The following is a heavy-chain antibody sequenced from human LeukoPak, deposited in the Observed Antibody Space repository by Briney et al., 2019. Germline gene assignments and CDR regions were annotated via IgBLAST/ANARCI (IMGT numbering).Heavy chain of an antibody. D-gene: IGHD2-21*02. CDR2: IRSKVYGGTT. CDR3: TRDRVTVPAFDC. V-gene: IGHV3-49*04. J-gene: IGHJ4*02. CDR1: GFTVGDHP. Sequence: RSGGSLRLSCRASGFTVGDHPISWVRQAPGKGLEWIGFIRSKVYGGTTDYAASVKGRFTISRDDSRSIAYLQMNSLKIEDTAVYYCTRDRVTVPAFDCRGQGTLVTVSS.